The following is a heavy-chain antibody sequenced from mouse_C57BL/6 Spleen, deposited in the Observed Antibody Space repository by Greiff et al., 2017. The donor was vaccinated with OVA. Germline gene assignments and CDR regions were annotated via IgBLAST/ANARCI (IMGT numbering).Heavy chain of an antibody. Sequence: EVKLMESGGGLVKPGGSLKLSCAASGFTFSDYGMHWVRQAPEKGLEWVAYISSGSSTIYYADTVKGRFTISRDNAKNTLFLQMTSLRSEDTAMYYCARGGYYGLYAMDYWGQGTSVTVSS. V-gene: IGHV5-17*01. CDR1: GFTFSDYG. J-gene: IGHJ4*01. CDR2: ISSGSSTI. D-gene: IGHD1-1*01. CDR3: ARGGYYGLYAMDY.